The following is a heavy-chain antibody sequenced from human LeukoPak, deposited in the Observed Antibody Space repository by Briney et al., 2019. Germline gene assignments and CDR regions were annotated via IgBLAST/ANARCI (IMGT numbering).Heavy chain of an antibody. J-gene: IGHJ4*02. Sequence: GGSLRLSCAASGFTFSSYAMSWVRQAPGKGLEWVSAISGSSSSTYYADSVKGRFTVFRDNSKNTVYLQMISLRAEDTAVYYCARGRYSGYDRTYYFDDWGQGTLVTVSS. D-gene: IGHD5-12*01. V-gene: IGHV3-23*01. CDR1: GFTFSSYA. CDR3: ARGRYSGYDRTYYFDD. CDR2: ISGSSSST.